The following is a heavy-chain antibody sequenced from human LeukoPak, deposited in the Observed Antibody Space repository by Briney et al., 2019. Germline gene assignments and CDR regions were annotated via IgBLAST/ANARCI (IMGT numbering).Heavy chain of an antibody. Sequence: ASVKVSCKASGYTFTGYYMHWVRQAPGQGLEWMGWINPNSGGTNYAQKFQGRVTMTRDTSISTAYMELSRLRSDDTAVYYCARDTYTTVTAMDVWGEGTTVTVSS. CDR3: ARDTYTTVTAMDV. D-gene: IGHD4-17*01. CDR1: GYTFTGYY. V-gene: IGHV1-2*02. CDR2: INPNSGGT. J-gene: IGHJ6*03.